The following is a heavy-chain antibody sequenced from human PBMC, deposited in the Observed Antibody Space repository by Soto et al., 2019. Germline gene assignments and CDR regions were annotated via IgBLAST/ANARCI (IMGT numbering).Heavy chain of an antibody. CDR1: GFTFSSYG. V-gene: IGHV3-30*18. J-gene: IGHJ6*02. CDR2: ISYDGSNK. D-gene: IGHD6-19*01. Sequence: GGSLRLSCAASGFTFSSYGMHWVRQAPGKGLEWVAVISYDGSNKYYADSVKGRFTISRDNSKNTLYLQMNSLRAEDTAVYYCAKGQWQTNYYYYGMDVWGQGTTVTVSS. CDR3: AKGQWQTNYYYYGMDV.